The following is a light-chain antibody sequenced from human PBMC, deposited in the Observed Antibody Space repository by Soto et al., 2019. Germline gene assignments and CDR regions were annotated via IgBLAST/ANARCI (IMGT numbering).Light chain of an antibody. CDR3: HQYGSSPKA. J-gene: IGKJ2*01. V-gene: IGKV3-20*01. CDR1: QSVSSSY. Sequence: EIVLTQSTGTLSLSPGERATLSCMASQSVSSSYLAWYQQKPGQAPRLLINGASSRATGIPDRFSGGGSGTDFTLTISRLEPEDFAVYYCHQYGSSPKAFGQGTKVDIK. CDR2: GAS.